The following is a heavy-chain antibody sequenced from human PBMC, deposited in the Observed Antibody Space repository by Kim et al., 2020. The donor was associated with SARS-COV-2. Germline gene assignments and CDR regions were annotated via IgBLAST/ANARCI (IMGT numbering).Heavy chain of an antibody. Sequence: GGSLRLSCAASGFTFSSYAMSWVRQAPGKGLEWVSAISGSGGSTYYADSVKGRFTISRDNSKNTLYLQMNSLRAEDTAVYYCAKVGGITMTEPMGAFDIWGQGTMVTVSS. CDR3: AKVGGITMTEPMGAFDI. D-gene: IGHD3-22*01. J-gene: IGHJ3*02. V-gene: IGHV3-23*01. CDR1: GFTFSSYA. CDR2: ISGSGGST.